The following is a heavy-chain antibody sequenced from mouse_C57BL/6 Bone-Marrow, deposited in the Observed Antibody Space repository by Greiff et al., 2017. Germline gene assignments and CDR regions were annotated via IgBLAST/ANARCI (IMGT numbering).Heavy chain of an antibody. V-gene: IGHV5-9*01. CDR1: GFTFSSYT. J-gene: IGHJ3*01. Sequence: EVKVEESGGGLVKPGGSLKLSCAASGFTFSSYTMSWVRQTPEKRLEWVATISGGGGNTYYPDSVKGRFTISRDNAKNTLYLQMSSLRSEDTALYYCARQLLFAYWGQGTLVTVSA. CDR3: ARQLLFAY. CDR2: ISGGGGNT.